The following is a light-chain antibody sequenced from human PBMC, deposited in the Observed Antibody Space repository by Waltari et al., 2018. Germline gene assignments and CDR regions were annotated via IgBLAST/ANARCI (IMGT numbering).Light chain of an antibody. CDR3: QQYNNWPPGT. V-gene: IGKV3-15*01. CDR1: QSIGRS. CDR2: RAS. J-gene: IGKJ1*01. Sequence: TVVTQSPATLSMSPGERATLSCRTSQSIGRSLAWYQQRPGQAPRLLIYRASTRATGIPDRFSGSGSETEFTLTMSSLQSEDIAVYYCQQYNNWPPGTFGQGTKVEI.